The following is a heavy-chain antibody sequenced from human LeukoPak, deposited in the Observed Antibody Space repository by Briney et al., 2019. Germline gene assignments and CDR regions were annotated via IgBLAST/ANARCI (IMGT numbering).Heavy chain of an antibody. J-gene: IGHJ5*02. Sequence: SETLSLTCTVSGGSISSYYWSWIRQPPGKGLEWMGYIHYTGSTNYNPSLKSRVTISVDTSKRQVSLMLRSVTSADTAVYYCARDIYGSGHGWFDTWGQGRLVTVSS. CDR2: IHYTGST. D-gene: IGHD3-10*01. CDR3: ARDIYGSGHGWFDT. V-gene: IGHV4-59*01. CDR1: GGSISSYY.